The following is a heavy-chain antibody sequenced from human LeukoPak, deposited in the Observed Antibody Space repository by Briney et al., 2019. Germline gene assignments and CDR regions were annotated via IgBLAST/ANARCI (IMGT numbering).Heavy chain of an antibody. CDR1: GGSISSGSYY. CDR2: IYTSGST. D-gene: IGHD3-10*01. J-gene: IGHJ5*02. Sequence: SETLFLTCTVSGGSISSGSYYWSWIRQPAGKGLEWIGRIYTSGSTNYNPSLKSRVTISVDTSKNQFSLKLSSVTAADTAVYYCACGFGESWFDPWGQGTLVTVSS. V-gene: IGHV4-61*02. CDR3: ACGFGESWFDP.